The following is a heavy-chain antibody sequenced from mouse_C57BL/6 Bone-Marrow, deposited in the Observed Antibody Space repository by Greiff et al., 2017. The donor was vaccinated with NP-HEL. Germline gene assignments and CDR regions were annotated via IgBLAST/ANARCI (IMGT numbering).Heavy chain of an antibody. CDR1: GFTFSDFY. D-gene: IGHD2-4*01. Sequence: EVQRVESGGGLVQSGRSLRLSCATSGFTFSDFYMEWVRQAPGKGLEWIAASRNKANDYTTEYSASVKGRFIVSRDTSQSILYLQMNALRAEDTAIYYCARDPDYDGRDWYFDVWGTGTTVTVSS. V-gene: IGHV7-1*01. J-gene: IGHJ1*03. CDR2: SRNKANDYTT. CDR3: ARDPDYDGRDWYFDV.